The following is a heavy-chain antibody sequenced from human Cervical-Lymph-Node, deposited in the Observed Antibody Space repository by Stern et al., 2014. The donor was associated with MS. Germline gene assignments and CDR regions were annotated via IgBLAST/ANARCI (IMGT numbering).Heavy chain of an antibody. CDR1: GYSFTDYY. CDR2: INPSIGVT. V-gene: IGHV1-2*02. CDR3: QAFPAY. Sequence: QVQLLQPGAEVKKPGASVKVSCRSSGYSFTDYYFHCVRQAPGQGLEWMGCINPSIGVTHYAQQFQGRVTMTRGSSMNTAYMEMSRLRSDDTAVYYCQAFPAYWGQGTLITVSS. J-gene: IGHJ4*02.